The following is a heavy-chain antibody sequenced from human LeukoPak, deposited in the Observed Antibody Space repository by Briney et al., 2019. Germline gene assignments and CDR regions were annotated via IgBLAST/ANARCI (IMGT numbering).Heavy chain of an antibody. CDR2: IYYSGST. V-gene: IGHV4-59*01. J-gene: IGHJ6*04. CDR3: ARVPYSSSWYGVTYYYYGMDV. D-gene: IGHD6-13*01. Sequence: SETLSLTCTVSGRSISSYYWSWIRQPPGKGLEWLGYIYYSGSTNYNPSLKSRVTISVDTSKNQFSLKLSSVTAADTAVYYCARVPYSSSWYGVTYYYYGMDVWGKGTTVTVSS. CDR1: GRSISSYY.